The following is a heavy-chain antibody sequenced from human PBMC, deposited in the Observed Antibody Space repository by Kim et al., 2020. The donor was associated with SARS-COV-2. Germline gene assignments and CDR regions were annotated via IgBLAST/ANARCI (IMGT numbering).Heavy chain of an antibody. CDR1: GFTFSSYA. Sequence: GGSLRLSCAASGFTFSSYAMSWVRQAPGKGLQWVSAFSGSGGSTYYADSVKGRFTISRDNSKNTLYLQMNSLRAEDTAVYYCAKDLESYSSSWLSHGMVVWGQATTVTV. J-gene: IGHJ6*02. V-gene: IGHV3-23*01. D-gene: IGHD6-13*01. CDR3: AKDLESYSSSWLSHGMVV. CDR2: FSGSGGST.